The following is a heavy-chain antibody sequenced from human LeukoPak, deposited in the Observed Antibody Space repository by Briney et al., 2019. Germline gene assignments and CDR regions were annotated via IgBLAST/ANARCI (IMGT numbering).Heavy chain of an antibody. Sequence: SETLSLTCTVSGGSISSGDYYWSWIRQPPGKGLEWIGYIYYSGSTYYNPSLKSRVTISVDTSKNQFSLKLSSVTAADTAVYYCARDPLYSSSSGTDYWGQGTLVTVSS. D-gene: IGHD6-6*01. CDR3: ARDPLYSSSSGTDY. CDR2: IYYSGST. J-gene: IGHJ4*02. V-gene: IGHV4-30-4*08. CDR1: GGSISSGDYY.